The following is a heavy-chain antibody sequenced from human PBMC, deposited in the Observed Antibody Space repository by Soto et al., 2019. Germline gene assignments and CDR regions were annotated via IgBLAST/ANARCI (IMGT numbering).Heavy chain of an antibody. V-gene: IGHV1-8*01. Sequence: ASVKVSCKASGYTFTSYDINWVRQATGQGLEWMGWMNPNSGNTGYAQKFQGRVTMTRNTSISTAYMELSSLRSEDTAVYYCTTSQTDLRITIFGVVIGGYWFDPWGQGTLVTVSS. CDR2: MNPNSGNT. CDR3: TTSQTDLRITIFGVVIGGYWFDP. D-gene: IGHD3-3*01. CDR1: GYTFTSYD. J-gene: IGHJ5*02.